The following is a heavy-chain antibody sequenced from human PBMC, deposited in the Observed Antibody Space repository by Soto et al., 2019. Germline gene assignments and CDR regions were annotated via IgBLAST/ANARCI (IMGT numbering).Heavy chain of an antibody. CDR3: AREVAALYYYGMDV. D-gene: IGHD5-12*01. Sequence: GASVKVSCKASGYTFTGYYMHWVRQAPGQGLEWMGWINPNSGGTNYAQKFQGWVTMTRDTSISTAYMELSRLRSDDTAVYYCAREVAALYYYGMDVWGQGTTVTVSS. J-gene: IGHJ6*02. CDR1: GYTFTGYY. V-gene: IGHV1-2*04. CDR2: INPNSGGT.